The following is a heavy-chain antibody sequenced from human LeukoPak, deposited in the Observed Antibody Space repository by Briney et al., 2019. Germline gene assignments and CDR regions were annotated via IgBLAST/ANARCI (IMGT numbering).Heavy chain of an antibody. CDR1: GWSFHGYY. CDR2: INHSGST. D-gene: IGHD2-15*01. V-gene: IGHV4-34*01. CDR3: ARCDIVVAGAAKALSYYMDV. Sequence: PSETLSLTCAVYGWSFHGYYLRWIRQPPGKGLEWIGEINHSGSTNYNPSLKSRVTISVDTSKNQFSLKLSSVTAADTAVYYCARCDIVVAGAAKALSYYMDVWGKGTTVTVSS. J-gene: IGHJ6*03.